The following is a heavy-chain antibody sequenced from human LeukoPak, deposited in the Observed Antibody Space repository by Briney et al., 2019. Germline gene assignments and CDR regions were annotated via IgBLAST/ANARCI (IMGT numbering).Heavy chain of an antibody. CDR2: ISYDGTNK. V-gene: IGHV3-30*18. CDR3: AKELYSTTWFDY. CDR1: GFTFSSYG. D-gene: IGHD6-13*01. Sequence: GRSLRLSCAASGFTFSSYGMHWVRQAPGKGLEWVAVISYDGTNKFYADSVKGRFTISRDNSKNTLFLQINSLRAGDTAVYYCAKELYSTTWFDYWGQGTLVTVSS. J-gene: IGHJ5*01.